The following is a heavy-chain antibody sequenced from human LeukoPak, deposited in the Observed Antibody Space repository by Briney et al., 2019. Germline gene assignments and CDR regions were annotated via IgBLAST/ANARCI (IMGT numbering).Heavy chain of an antibody. CDR2: ISSSGSTI. V-gene: IGHV3-11*04. CDR3: ARETGYSSSWYGYYYYYMDV. D-gene: IGHD6-13*01. Sequence: GGSLRLSCAASGFTFSDYYMSWIRQAPGKGLEWVSYISSSGSTIYYADSVKGRFTISRDNAKNSLYLQMNSLRAEDTAVYYCARETGYSSSWYGYYYYYMDVWGKGTTVTVSS. CDR1: GFTFSDYY. J-gene: IGHJ6*03.